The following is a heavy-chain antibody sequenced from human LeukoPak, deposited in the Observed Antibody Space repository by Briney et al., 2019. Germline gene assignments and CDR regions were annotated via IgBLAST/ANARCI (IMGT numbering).Heavy chain of an antibody. Sequence: SETLSLTCTVSGGSITSSDYYWSWIRQPPGKGLEWIGYISYNGNTYYNPSLKSRLIISADTSKNQFSLKLSSVTAADTAAYYCARTRLQSARSHDYWGQGALVTVSS. D-gene: IGHD4-11*01. CDR3: ARTRLQSARSHDY. CDR1: GGSITSSDYY. CDR2: ISYNGNT. J-gene: IGHJ4*02. V-gene: IGHV4-30-4*01.